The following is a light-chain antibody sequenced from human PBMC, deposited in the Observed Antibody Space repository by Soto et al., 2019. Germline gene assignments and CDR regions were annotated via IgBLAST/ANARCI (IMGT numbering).Light chain of an antibody. CDR1: QSISSY. V-gene: IGKV1-39*01. CDR3: QQSYSSPPT. Sequence: DIQMTQSPSSLSASVGARVPITCRASQSISSYLNWYQQKPGKAPKLLIFAASSLQSGVPSRFSGSRSGPDFTLTISSLQPEDFATYYCQQSYSSPPTFGQGTKVDIK. CDR2: AAS. J-gene: IGKJ1*01.